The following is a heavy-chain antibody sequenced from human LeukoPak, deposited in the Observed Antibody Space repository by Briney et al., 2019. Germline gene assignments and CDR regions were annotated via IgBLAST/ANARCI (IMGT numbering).Heavy chain of an antibody. D-gene: IGHD2-2*01. V-gene: IGHV3-21*01. Sequence: GGSLRLSCAASGFTFSSYSMNWVRQAPGKGLEWVSSISSSSSYIYYADSVKGRFTISRDNAKNSLYLQMNSLRAEDTAVYYCARDLICSSTSCYSYYYGMDVWGKGTTVTVSS. J-gene: IGHJ6*04. CDR2: ISSSSSYI. CDR3: ARDLICSSTSCYSYYYGMDV. CDR1: GFTFSSYS.